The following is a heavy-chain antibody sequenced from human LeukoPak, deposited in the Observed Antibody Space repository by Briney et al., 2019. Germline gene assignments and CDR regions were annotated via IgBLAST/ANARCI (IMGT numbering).Heavy chain of an antibody. V-gene: IGHV4-4*02. CDR2: IYHSGST. CDR3: SRCTAVGLYYFDH. D-gene: IGHD2-15*01. CDR1: GGSISSSNW. J-gene: IGHJ4*02. Sequence: ASETLSLTCAVSGGSISSSNWWSWVRQPPGKGLEWIGEIYHSGSTNYNPSLKSRVTISVDKSKNQFSLKLSSVTAADTAVYYCSRCTAVGLYYFDHWGQGTLVTVSS.